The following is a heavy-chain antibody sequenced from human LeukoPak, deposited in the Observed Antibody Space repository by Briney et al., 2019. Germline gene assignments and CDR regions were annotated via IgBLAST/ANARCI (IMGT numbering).Heavy chain of an antibody. V-gene: IGHV1-18*01. CDR1: GYTFTSYG. D-gene: IGHD1-1*01. CDR3: ARDHERYGVKDWFDP. Sequence: ASVKVSCKASGYTFTSYGISWVRQAPGQGLEWMGWISAYNGNTNYAQKLQGRVTMTTDTSTSTAYMELRSLRSDDTAVYYCARDHERYGVKDWFDPWGQGTLVTVSS. CDR2: ISAYNGNT. J-gene: IGHJ5*02.